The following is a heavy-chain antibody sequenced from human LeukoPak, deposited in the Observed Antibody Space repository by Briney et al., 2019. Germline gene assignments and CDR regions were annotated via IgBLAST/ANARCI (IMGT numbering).Heavy chain of an antibody. J-gene: IGHJ3*02. D-gene: IGHD1-26*01. Sequence: GASLKTSSKASDYSFISYWYGWVRRLPAKGLGGWRIIYPRDSDTRYSPSFQGQVTISADKSINTAYLQWSSLKASDTSMYYCARLRFSGSYHGAFDIWGQGTMVTVSS. CDR1: DYSFISYW. CDR2: IYPRDSDT. CDR3: ARLRFSGSYHGAFDI. V-gene: IGHV5-51*01.